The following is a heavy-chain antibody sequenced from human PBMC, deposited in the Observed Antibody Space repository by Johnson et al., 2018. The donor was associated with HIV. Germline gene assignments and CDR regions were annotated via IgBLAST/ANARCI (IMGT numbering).Heavy chain of an antibody. V-gene: IGHV3-20*04. CDR3: TTDLASDAFDI. J-gene: IGHJ3*02. CDR1: GFSFDDFG. Sequence: VQLVESGGVVVQPGGSLRLSCAASGFSFDDFGMSWVRQAPGKGLEWVSGINSDGSNTIYADSVKGRFTVSRDNSKNTLYLQMTSLKTEDTAVYYCTTDLASDAFDIWGQGTMVTVSS. CDR2: INSDGSNT.